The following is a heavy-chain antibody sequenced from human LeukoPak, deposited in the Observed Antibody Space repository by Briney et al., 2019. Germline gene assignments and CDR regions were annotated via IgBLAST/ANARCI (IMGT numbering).Heavy chain of an antibody. CDR2: INHSGST. D-gene: IGHD6-13*01. J-gene: IGHJ4*02. Sequence: SETLSLTCAVYGGSFSGYYWSWIRQPPGKGLEWIGEINHSGSTNYNPSLKSRVTISVDTSKNQFSLKLSPVTAADTAVYYCARVPPSSPPIDYWGQGTLVTVSS. V-gene: IGHV4-34*01. CDR3: ARVPPSSPPIDY. CDR1: GGSFSGYY.